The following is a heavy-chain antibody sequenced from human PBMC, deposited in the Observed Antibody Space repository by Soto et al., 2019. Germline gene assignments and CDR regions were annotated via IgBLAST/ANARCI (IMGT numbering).Heavy chain of an antibody. V-gene: IGHV1-18*04. J-gene: IGHJ4*02. CDR2: ISAYNGNT. CDR1: GYTFTSYG. D-gene: IGHD6-6*01. CDR3: ARDTSLAVIVDY. Sequence: ASVNLSCTSSGYTFTSYGISWVRQAPGQGLEWMGWISAYNGNTNYAQKLQGRVTMTTDTSTSTAYMELRSLRSDDTAVYYCARDTSLAVIVDYCGQSTWATVSS.